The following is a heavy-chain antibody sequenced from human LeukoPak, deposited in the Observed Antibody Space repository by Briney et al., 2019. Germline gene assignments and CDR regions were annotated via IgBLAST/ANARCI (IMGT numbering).Heavy chain of an antibody. CDR2: IYSGGST. V-gene: IGHV3-53*01. CDR3: ARSPLGGPTGWFDP. CDR1: GFTVNSNY. D-gene: IGHD2-15*01. Sequence: GESLRLSCAASGFTVNSNYMSWVRQAPGKGLEWVSLIYSGGSTYYADSVKGRFTISRDNSKNTLYLQMNSLRAEDTAVYYCARSPLGGPTGWFDPWGQGTLVTVSS. J-gene: IGHJ5*02.